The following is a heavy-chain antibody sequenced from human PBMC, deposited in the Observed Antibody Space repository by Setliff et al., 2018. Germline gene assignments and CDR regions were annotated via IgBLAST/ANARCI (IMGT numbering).Heavy chain of an antibody. D-gene: IGHD3-22*01. Sequence: SVKVSCKASGGSFRSDGFNWVRQAPGHGLEWMGRIIPVFRTAKYAQKFQGRVTISADESTRTAYMELSSLRFEDTAVYYCARDTRDKYDTSGYYLSLDSWGQGTLVTVSS. CDR1: GGSFRSDG. V-gene: IGHV1-69*13. J-gene: IGHJ4*02. CDR3: ARDTRDKYDTSGYYLSLDS. CDR2: IIPVFRTA.